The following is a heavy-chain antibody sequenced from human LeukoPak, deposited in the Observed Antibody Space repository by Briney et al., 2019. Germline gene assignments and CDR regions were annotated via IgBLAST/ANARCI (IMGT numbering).Heavy chain of an antibody. D-gene: IGHD3-16*02. CDR3: AKDLRELSLYYYFDY. V-gene: IGHV3-23*01. CDR1: GFTFTSFA. CDR2: ISGSGGTA. Sequence: GGSLRLPCVASGFTFTSFAMSWVRQPPGKGLEWVSAISGSGGTAYYADSVKGRFTISRDTSKSTLHLQMDSLRAEDTAVYYCAKDLRELSLYYYFDYWGQGTLVTVSS. J-gene: IGHJ4*02.